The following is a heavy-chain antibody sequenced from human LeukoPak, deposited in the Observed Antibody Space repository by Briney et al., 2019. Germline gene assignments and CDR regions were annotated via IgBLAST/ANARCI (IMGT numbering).Heavy chain of an antibody. CDR2: IYYSGST. CDR1: NGSISSGGYY. J-gene: IGHJ4*02. D-gene: IGHD5-24*01. Sequence: SETLSLTCTVSNGSISSGGYYWSWIRQHPGKGLEWIGYIYYSGSTYYNPSLKSRVTISVDTSQNQFSLKLSSVTAADTAAYYCARADGYNCDYWGQGTLVTVSS. V-gene: IGHV4-31*03. CDR3: ARADGYNCDY.